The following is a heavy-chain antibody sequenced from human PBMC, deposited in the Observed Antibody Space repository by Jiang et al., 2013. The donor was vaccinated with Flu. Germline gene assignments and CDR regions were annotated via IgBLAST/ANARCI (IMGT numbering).Heavy chain of an antibody. CDR1: GFTVSSSY. CDR3: ARDPDCSGTSCYEYNYYGMDV. D-gene: IGHD2-2*01. Sequence: VQLVESGGGLVQPGGSLRLSCAASGFTVSSSYMSWVRQAPGKGLEWVSVIYTGGTTYYADSVKGRFIISRDNSKNTLYLQMNSLRAEDTAVYYCARDPDCSGTSCYEYNYYGMDVVGPGDHGHRLL. J-gene: IGHJ6*02. V-gene: IGHV3-66*02. CDR2: IYTGGTT.